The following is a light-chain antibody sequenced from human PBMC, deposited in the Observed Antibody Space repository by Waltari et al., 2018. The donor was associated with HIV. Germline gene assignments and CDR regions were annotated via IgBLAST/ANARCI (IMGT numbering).Light chain of an antibody. CDR3: TSYISGTTPV. V-gene: IGLV2-14*01. CDR2: EVT. CDR1: DLNVYES. Sequence: QSALTQPASVSGSPGQSITISCDLNVYESVSWYQRHPGKAPKVIIYEVTNRTSGLSHRFSGSKSGNTATLNISGLQPEDEADYFCTSYISGTTPVFGRGTRVTVL. J-gene: IGLJ3*02.